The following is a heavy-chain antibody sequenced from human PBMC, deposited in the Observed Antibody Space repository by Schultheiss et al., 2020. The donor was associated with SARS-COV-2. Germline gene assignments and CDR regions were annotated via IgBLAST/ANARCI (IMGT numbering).Heavy chain of an antibody. V-gene: IGHV3-30*18. Sequence: GGSLRLSCAASGFTFSGSAMHWVRQAPGKGLEWVAVISYDGSNKYYADSVKGRFTISRDNSKNTLFLQMNSLRAEDTAVYYCAKFIRDGYNFDYYGLDVWGQGTTVTVSS. D-gene: IGHD5-24*01. CDR2: ISYDGSNK. J-gene: IGHJ6*02. CDR3: AKFIRDGYNFDYYGLDV. CDR1: GFTFSGSA.